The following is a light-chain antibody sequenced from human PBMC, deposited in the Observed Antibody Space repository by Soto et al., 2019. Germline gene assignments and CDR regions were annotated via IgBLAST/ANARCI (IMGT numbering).Light chain of an antibody. J-gene: IGKJ1*01. Sequence: IQMTQSPSTLPASVGDRVTITCRASQSISNWLAWYQQKPGKAPKLLIYKASTLESGVPSRFSGSGSGTEFTLTISSLQSDDFATYYCQQYNTYWTFGQGTKVEVK. CDR1: QSISNW. CDR3: QQYNTYWT. V-gene: IGKV1-5*03. CDR2: KAS.